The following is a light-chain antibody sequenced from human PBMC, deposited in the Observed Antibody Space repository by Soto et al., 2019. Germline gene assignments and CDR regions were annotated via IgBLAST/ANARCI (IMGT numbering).Light chain of an antibody. Sequence: IQMTQSHSTLSASTGDRVTITCRASESIRTWLAWYQHQPGKAPKFLIYDASSLESGVPSRFSGSGSGTEFTLTISSLQPDDFATYYCQHYNSYSEAFGQGTKVDI. V-gene: IGKV1-5*01. CDR1: ESIRTW. J-gene: IGKJ1*01. CDR3: QHYNSYSEA. CDR2: DAS.